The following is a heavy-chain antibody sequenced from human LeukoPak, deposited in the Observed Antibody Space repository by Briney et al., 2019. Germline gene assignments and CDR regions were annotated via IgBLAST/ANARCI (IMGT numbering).Heavy chain of an antibody. CDR2: ISSNGGST. CDR1: GFTFSSYA. CDR3: ARDAEYCSSTSCYKEYYYYMDV. Sequence: GGSLRLSCAASGFTFSSYAMHWVRQAPGKGLEYVSAISSNGGSTYYANSVKGRFTISRDNSKNTLYLQMGSLRAEDMAVYYCARDAEYCSSTSCYKEYYYYMDVWGKGTTVTVSS. V-gene: IGHV3-64*01. J-gene: IGHJ6*03. D-gene: IGHD2-2*02.